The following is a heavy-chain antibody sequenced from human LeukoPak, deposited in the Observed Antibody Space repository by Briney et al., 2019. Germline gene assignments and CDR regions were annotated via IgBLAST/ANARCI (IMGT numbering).Heavy chain of an antibody. CDR3: AKGLDIVVVPAAADA. V-gene: IGHV3-30*18. Sequence: TGGSLRLSCAASGFTFSSYGMHWVRQAPGKGLEWVAVISYDGSNKYYADSVKGRFTISRDNAKNSLYLQMNSLRAEDTALYYCAKGLDIVVVPAAADAWGQGTLVTVSS. CDR1: GFTFSSYG. D-gene: IGHD2-2*01. J-gene: IGHJ5*02. CDR2: ISYDGSNK.